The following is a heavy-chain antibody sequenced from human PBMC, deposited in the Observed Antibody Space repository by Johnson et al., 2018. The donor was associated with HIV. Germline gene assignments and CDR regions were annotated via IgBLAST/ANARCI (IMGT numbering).Heavy chain of an antibody. V-gene: IGHV3-9*01. CDR2: ISWNRGSI. J-gene: IGHJ3*02. Sequence: VHLVESGGGLVQPGRSLRLSCAASGFTFDDYGMHWVRQAPGKGLEWVSGISWNRGSIGYADSVKGRFTISRDNAKNSLYLQMNSLRAEDTALYYCAKIQGDTVGYDAFDIWGQGTMVTVSS. CDR1: GFTFDDYG. D-gene: IGHD4-23*01. CDR3: AKIQGDTVGYDAFDI.